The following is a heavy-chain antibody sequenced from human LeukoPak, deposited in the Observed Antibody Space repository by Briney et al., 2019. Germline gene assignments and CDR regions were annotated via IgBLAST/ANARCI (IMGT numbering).Heavy chain of an antibody. CDR1: GGSISSYY. CDR2: IYYSGST. J-gene: IGHJ4*02. Sequence: PSETLSLTCTASGGSISSYYWSWIRQPPGKGLEWIGYIYYSGSTNYNPSLKSRVTISVDTSKNQFSLKLSSVTAADTAVYYCARGRNRNIVVVTAPGGYWGQGTLVTVSS. V-gene: IGHV4-59*12. CDR3: ARGRNRNIVVVTAPGGY. D-gene: IGHD2-21*02.